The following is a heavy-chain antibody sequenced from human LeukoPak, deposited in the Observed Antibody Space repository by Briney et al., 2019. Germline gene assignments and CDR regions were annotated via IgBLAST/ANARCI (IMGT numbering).Heavy chain of an antibody. D-gene: IGHD3-22*01. V-gene: IGHV4-34*01. J-gene: IGHJ6*02. CDR3: ARSYYDPYYYYGMDV. CDR1: GGSFSGYY. Sequence: PSETLSLTCAVYGGSFSGYYWSWIRQPPGKGLEWIGEVNHSGSTNYNPSLKSRVTISVDTSKNQFSLKLSSVTAADTAVYYCARSYYDPYYYYGMDVWGQGTTVTVSS. CDR2: VNHSGST.